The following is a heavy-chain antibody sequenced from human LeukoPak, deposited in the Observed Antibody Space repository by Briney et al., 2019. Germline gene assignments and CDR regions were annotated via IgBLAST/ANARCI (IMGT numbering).Heavy chain of an antibody. J-gene: IGHJ4*02. CDR1: GFTFSTYW. V-gene: IGHV3-7*01. Sequence: GGSLRLSCAASGFTFSTYWMNWVRQAPGKGLEWVANIKQDGSEKYYVDSVKGRFVVSRDNAKNSLYLQMNSLGAEDTAVYYCARGIVVPGIDYWGQGTLVTVPS. CDR3: ARGIVVPGIDY. D-gene: IGHD2-15*01. CDR2: IKQDGSEK.